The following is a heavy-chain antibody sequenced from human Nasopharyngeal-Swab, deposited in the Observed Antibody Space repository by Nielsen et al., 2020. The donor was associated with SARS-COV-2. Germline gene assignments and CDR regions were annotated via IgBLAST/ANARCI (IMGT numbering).Heavy chain of an antibody. Sequence: GSLRLSCTVSGGSISSYYWSWIRQPPGKGLEWIGYIYYSGSTNYNPSLKSRVTISVDTSKNQFFLKLSSVTAADTAVYYCARYGSTYYYDSSGYTQGVYFQHWGQGTLVTVSS. J-gene: IGHJ1*01. V-gene: IGHV4-59*01. D-gene: IGHD3-22*01. CDR2: IYYSGST. CDR3: ARYGSTYYYDSSGYTQGVYFQH. CDR1: GGSISSYY.